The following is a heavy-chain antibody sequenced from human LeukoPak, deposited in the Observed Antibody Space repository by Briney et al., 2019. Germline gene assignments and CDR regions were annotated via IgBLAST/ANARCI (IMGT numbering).Heavy chain of an antibody. CDR2: ISAYNGNT. CDR1: GYTFTSYG. CDR3: ARDGYYYDSPGYFDY. J-gene: IGHJ4*02. V-gene: IGHV1-18*01. D-gene: IGHD3-22*01. Sequence: ASVKVSCKASGYTFTSYGISWVRQAPGQGLEWMGWISAYNGNTNYAQKLQGRVTMTTDTSTSTAYMELRSLRSDDTAVYYCARDGYYYDSPGYFDYWGQGTPVTVSS.